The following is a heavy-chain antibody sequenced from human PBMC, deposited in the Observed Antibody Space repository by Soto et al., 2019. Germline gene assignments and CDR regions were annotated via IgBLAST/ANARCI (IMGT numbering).Heavy chain of an antibody. CDR1: GYSFTSYW. J-gene: IGHJ3*02. CDR2: IYPGDSDT. D-gene: IGHD3-22*01. V-gene: IGHV5-51*01. CDR3: ARFRSYYYDSSGYYDAFDI. Sequence: GESLKISCKGSGYSFTSYWIGWVRQMPGKGLEWMGIIYPGDSDTRYSPSFQGQVTISADKSISTAYLQWSSLKASDTAMYYCARFRSYYYDSSGYYDAFDIWGQGTMVTVSS.